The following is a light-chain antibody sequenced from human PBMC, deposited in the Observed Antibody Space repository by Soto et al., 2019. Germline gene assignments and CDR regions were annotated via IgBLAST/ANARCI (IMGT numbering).Light chain of an antibody. V-gene: IGKV1-5*01. CDR3: QHYNAFPWP. J-gene: IGKJ1*01. Sequence: DIQMTQSPSTLSASVGDRVTITCRASQSIRNWLAWYQDKPGKAPKLLIYGASSLESGVPSRVSGSGSGTEFPLTIGGLQPDDFATYYCQHYNAFPWPFGQGTKVEIK. CDR2: GAS. CDR1: QSIRNW.